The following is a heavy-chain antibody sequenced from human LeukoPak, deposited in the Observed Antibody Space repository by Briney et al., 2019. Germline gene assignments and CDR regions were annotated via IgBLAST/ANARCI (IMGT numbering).Heavy chain of an antibody. D-gene: IGHD5-12*01. CDR2: IDGDGGST. CDR3: ARDGMTLAYAFDI. V-gene: IGHV3-74*01. J-gene: IGHJ3*02. CDR1: GFTFRNHW. Sequence: PGGSLRLSCAASGFTFRNHWMHWVRQAPGEGLVWVSRIDGDGGSTGYADSVKGRFTISRDNAKNTLYLQLNSLRAEDTAVYYCARDGMTLAYAFDIWGQGTMVTVSS.